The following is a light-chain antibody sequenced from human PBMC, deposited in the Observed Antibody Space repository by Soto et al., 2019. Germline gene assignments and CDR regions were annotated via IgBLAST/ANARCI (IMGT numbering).Light chain of an antibody. V-gene: IGKV3-20*01. Sequence: EIVLTQSAGTLSLSPGERATLSCRASQSVSSSYLAWYQQKPGQAPRLLIYGASSRATGIPDRFSGSGSGTDFTLTISRLEPEDFAVYYCQQYGSSPHTFGQGIKLEIK. J-gene: IGKJ2*01. CDR3: QQYGSSPHT. CDR1: QSVSSSY. CDR2: GAS.